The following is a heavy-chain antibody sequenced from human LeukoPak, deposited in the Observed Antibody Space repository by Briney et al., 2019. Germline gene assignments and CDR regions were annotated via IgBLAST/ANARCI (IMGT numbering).Heavy chain of an antibody. CDR3: AVAVVALNWFDP. J-gene: IGHJ5*02. Sequence: SETLSLTCTVSGGSLSSGGYYWSWIRQHPGKGLEWIGYIYYSGSTYYNPSLKSRVTISVDTSKNQFSLKLSSVTTADSAVYYCAVAVVALNWFDPWGQGTLVTVSS. D-gene: IGHD3-22*01. V-gene: IGHV4-31*03. CDR1: GGSLSSGGYY. CDR2: IYYSGST.